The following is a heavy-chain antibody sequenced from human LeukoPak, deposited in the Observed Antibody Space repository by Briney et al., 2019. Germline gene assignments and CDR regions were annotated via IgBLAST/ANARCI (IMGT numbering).Heavy chain of an antibody. V-gene: IGHV1-8*03. Sequence: ASVKVSCKASGYTFTSYDINWVRQATGQGLEWMGWMNPNSGNTGYAQKFQGRVTITRNTSISTAYMELSSLRSEDTAVYYCARRLITAEEDYMDVWGKGTTVTVSS. CDR1: GYTFTSYD. J-gene: IGHJ6*03. CDR2: MNPNSGNT. D-gene: IGHD3-22*01. CDR3: ARRLITAEEDYMDV.